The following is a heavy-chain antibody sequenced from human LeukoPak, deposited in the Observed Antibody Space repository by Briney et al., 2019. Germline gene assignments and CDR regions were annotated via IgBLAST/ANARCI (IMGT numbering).Heavy chain of an antibody. D-gene: IGHD3-22*01. CDR1: GFTFSSYA. V-gene: IGHV3-23*01. J-gene: IGHJ4*02. CDR3: ARKSSHFDSSGYFDY. Sequence: GESLKISCAASGFTFSSYAMSWVRQAPGKGLEWVSDLGGNSGYTYSADSVKGRFTVSRDNSKNTLSLQMNSLRVEDTAVYYCARKSSHFDSSGYFDYWGQGTLLTVSS. CDR2: LGGNSGYT.